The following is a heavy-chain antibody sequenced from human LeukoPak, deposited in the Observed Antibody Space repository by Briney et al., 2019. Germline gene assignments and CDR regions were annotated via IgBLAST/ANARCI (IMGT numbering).Heavy chain of an antibody. V-gene: IGHV4-61*02. J-gene: IGHJ4*02. CDR2: IYTSGST. D-gene: IGHD5-24*01. CDR1: GGSISSGSYY. Sequence: SETLSLTCTVSGGSISSGSYYWSWIRQPAGKGLEWIGRIYTSGSTNYNPSLKSRVTISVDTSKNQFSLKLSSVTAADTAVYYCAREGMGDGYNFLADLWGQGTLVTVSS. CDR3: AREGMGDGYNFLADL.